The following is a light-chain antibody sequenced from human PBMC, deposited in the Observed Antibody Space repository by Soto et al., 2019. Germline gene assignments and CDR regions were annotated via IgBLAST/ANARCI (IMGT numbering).Light chain of an antibody. CDR3: SSYTSGSTVV. CDR1: SRDVGGYNY. Sequence: QSALTQPASVSGSPGQSITISCTGTSRDVGGYNYVSWYQQHPGKAPKLMIYEVSNRPSGVSNRFSGSKSGNTASLTISGLQAEDEADYYCSSYTSGSTVVFGGGTQLTVL. J-gene: IGLJ2*01. CDR2: EVS. V-gene: IGLV2-14*01.